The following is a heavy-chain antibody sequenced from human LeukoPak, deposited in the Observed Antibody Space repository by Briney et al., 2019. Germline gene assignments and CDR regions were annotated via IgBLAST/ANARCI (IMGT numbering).Heavy chain of an antibody. Sequence: PGVSLSLSCAASGFTFSSYSMIWVRQAPAKGLEWVSAISGRGGSTYYADSVKGRFTISRDNPKITLYLQMNSLRAEDTAVYYRAKPSVTYFDYWGQGTLVTVSS. D-gene: IGHD6-6*01. CDR2: ISGRGGST. J-gene: IGHJ4*02. CDR1: GFTFSSYS. CDR3: AKPSVTYFDY. V-gene: IGHV3-23*01.